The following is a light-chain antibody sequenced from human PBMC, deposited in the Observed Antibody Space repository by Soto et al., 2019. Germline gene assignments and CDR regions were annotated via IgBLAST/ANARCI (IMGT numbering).Light chain of an antibody. CDR2: DAS. CDR1: QSVSSY. J-gene: IGKJ4*01. Sequence: EIVLTQSPATLSLSPGERATLSCRASQSVSSYLAWYQQKPGQAPRLLIYDASNRAPGIPARFSGSGSGTDFTLTISSQEPEDFAVYYCQQRSNWPLTFGGGTKVEIK. CDR3: QQRSNWPLT. V-gene: IGKV3-11*01.